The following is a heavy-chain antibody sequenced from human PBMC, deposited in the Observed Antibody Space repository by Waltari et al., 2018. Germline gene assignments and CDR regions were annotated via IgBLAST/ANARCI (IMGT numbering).Heavy chain of an antibody. D-gene: IGHD3-22*01. Sequence: QVQLVQSGAEVKKPGSSVKVSCKASGGNFRRYAISWVRQAPGQGLEWMGRIIPIFGTANYAQKFQGRVTITADKSTSTAYMELSSLRSEDTAVYYCARDLLHYYDSSGYYSHYWGQGTLVTVSS. CDR2: IIPIFGTA. V-gene: IGHV1-69*13. CDR3: ARDLLHYYDSSGYYSHY. J-gene: IGHJ4*02. CDR1: GGNFRRYA.